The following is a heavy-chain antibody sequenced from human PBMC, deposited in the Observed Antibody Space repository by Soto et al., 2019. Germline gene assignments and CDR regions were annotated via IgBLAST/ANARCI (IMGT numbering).Heavy chain of an antibody. CDR2: INHSGST. V-gene: IGHV4-34*01. J-gene: IGHJ4*02. CDR3: ARGWGRILGS. CDR1: GGSFSGYY. D-gene: IGHD7-27*01. Sequence: QVQLQQWGAGLLKPSETLSLTCAVYGGSFSGYYWNWIRQPPGKGLEWIGEINHSGSTNYNPSLTGXAXIXXDTSKNQFSLKLSSVTAADTAVYYCARGWGRILGSWGQGTLVAVSS.